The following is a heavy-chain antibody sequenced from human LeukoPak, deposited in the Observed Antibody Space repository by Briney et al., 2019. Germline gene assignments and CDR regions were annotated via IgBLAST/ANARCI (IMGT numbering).Heavy chain of an antibody. J-gene: IGHJ5*02. CDR1: GGFISSNY. CDR3: ARGGYYGSGNDFRFDP. Sequence: SETLSLTCTVSGGFISSNYWSWIRQPPGKGLEYIGYISYSGRSDYNPSLQSRVTISLDTSKNQFSLKLTSVTAADTAVYYCARGGYYGSGNDFRFDPWGQGTLVTVSS. CDR2: ISYSGRS. V-gene: IGHV4-59*01. D-gene: IGHD3-10*01.